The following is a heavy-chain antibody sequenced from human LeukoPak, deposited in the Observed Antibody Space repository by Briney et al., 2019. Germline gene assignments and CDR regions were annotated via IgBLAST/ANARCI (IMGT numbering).Heavy chain of an antibody. J-gene: IGHJ4*01. CDR1: GGSFSNYY. CDR2: IYHTGDT. D-gene: IGHD6-13*01. V-gene: IGHV4-4*07. CDR3: ARGGSRSWYPLMK. Sequence: SETLSLTCSLSGGSFSNYYWHWIRQSAEKGLEWIGHIYHTGDTNDNPSLKSRLTISVDKSRNLFSLRLTSVTAADTAIYYCARGGSRSWYPLMKWGQGTLVTVSS.